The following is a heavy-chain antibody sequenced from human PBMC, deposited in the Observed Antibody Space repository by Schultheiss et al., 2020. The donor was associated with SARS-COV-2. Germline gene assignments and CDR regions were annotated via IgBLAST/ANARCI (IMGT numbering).Heavy chain of an antibody. CDR3: AKPEVEVLIGAFDL. CDR2: INPNSGGT. J-gene: IGHJ3*01. Sequence: ASVKVSCKASGYTFTGYYMHWVRQAPGQGLEWMGWINPNSGGTNYAQKFQGRVTMTRDTSISTAYMELSRLRSDDTAVYYCAKPEVEVLIGAFDLWGQGTKVTVSS. D-gene: IGHD3-16*01. V-gene: IGHV1-2*02. CDR1: GYTFTGYY.